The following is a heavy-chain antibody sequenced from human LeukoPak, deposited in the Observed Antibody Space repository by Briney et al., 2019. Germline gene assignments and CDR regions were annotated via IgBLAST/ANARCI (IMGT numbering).Heavy chain of an antibody. J-gene: IGHJ4*02. CDR3: ASLVVPAANYFDY. D-gene: IGHD2-2*01. Sequence: GASVKVSCKASGYTFTGYYMHWVRQAPGQGLEWMGRINPNSGGTNYAQKFQGRVTMTRDTSIITAYMELSRLRSDDTAVYYCASLVVPAANYFDYWGQGTLVTVSS. CDR2: INPNSGGT. CDR1: GYTFTGYY. V-gene: IGHV1-2*06.